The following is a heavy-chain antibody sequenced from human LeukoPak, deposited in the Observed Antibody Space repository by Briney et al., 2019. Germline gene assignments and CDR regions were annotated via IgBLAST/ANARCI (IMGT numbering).Heavy chain of an antibody. V-gene: IGHV3-30*02. J-gene: IGHJ4*02. CDR2: IRYDGSNK. CDR3: AKDRAVAGMVSDY. D-gene: IGHD6-19*01. CDR1: GFTFSSYG. Sequence: GGSLRLSCAASGFTFSSYGMHWVRQAPGKGLEWVAFIRYDGSNKYYADSVKGRFTISRDNSKNTLYLQMNSLRAEDTAVYYCAKDRAVAGMVSDYWGQGTLVTVSS.